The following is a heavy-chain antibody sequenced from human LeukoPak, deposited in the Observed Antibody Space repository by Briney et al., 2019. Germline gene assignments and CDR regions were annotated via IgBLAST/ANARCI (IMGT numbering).Heavy chain of an antibody. CDR3: AREARICGNTDCYPAFDI. CDR1: GGSFSSDA. J-gene: IGHJ3*02. Sequence: SVKVSCKASGGSFSSDAISWERQVPGQGLEWVGQIIPIYGATNDAQKFQDRVTITTVDSPSTAHMELSSLRPDDTAVYYCAREARICGNTDCYPAFDIWGQGTTVIVSS. D-gene: IGHD2-21*02. CDR2: IIPIYGAT. V-gene: IGHV1-69*05.